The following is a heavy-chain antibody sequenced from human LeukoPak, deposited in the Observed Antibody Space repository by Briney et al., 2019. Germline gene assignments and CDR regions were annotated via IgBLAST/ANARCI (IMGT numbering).Heavy chain of an antibody. V-gene: IGHV3-21*01. CDR1: GFTFSSYS. D-gene: IGHD1-1*01. CDR2: ISGDSTYI. Sequence: GGSLRLSCAASGFTFSSYSMDWVCQAPGKGLEWVSSISGDSTYIYNAGSVKGRFTISRDNAQASLYLQMISLRADDTAVYYCARVSGRLERQSDLEYGGRGTLVIVSS. CDR3: ARVSGRLERQSDLEY. J-gene: IGHJ4*02.